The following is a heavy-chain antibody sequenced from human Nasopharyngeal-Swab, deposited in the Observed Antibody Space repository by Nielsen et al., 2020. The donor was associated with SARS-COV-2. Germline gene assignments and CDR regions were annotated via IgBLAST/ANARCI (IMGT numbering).Heavy chain of an antibody. Sequence: SGTLSLTCAVSGRSISGSDWWSWVRQPPGKGLEWIGETSPDGGTNYNPSLKGRVIVSVDRSKNLFSLSLKSVTAADTAVYYCASSSSEKRGHDSWGQGTLVTVSS. D-gene: IGHD6-6*01. CDR2: TSPDGGT. CDR1: GRSISGSDW. V-gene: IGHV4-4*02. CDR3: ASSSSEKRGHDS. J-gene: IGHJ4*02.